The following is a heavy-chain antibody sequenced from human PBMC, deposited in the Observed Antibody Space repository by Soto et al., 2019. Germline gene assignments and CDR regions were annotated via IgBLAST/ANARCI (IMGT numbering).Heavy chain of an antibody. V-gene: IGHV3-33*01. CDR1: GFTFSSYG. CDR2: IWYDGSNK. D-gene: IGHD4-17*01. CDR3: ARGRPIYGGSKPFDY. J-gene: IGHJ4*02. Sequence: QVQLVESGGGVVQPGRSLRLSCAASGFTFSSYGMHWVRQAPGKGLEWVAVIWYDGSNKYYADSVKGRFTISRDNSKNTLYLQMNSLRAEDTAVYYCARGRPIYGGSKPFDYWGQGTLVTVSS.